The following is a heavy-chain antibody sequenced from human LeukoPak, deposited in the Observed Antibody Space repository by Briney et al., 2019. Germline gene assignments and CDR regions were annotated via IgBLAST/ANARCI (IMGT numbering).Heavy chain of an antibody. D-gene: IGHD3-16*01. J-gene: IGHJ3*01. CDR2: IMGGGRVI. Sequence: GGSLRLSCEASEFTFSTYEMNWVRQAPGKGLGWIAYIMGGGRVIYYKDSVKGRFIISRDNAKKSLFLQMNSLRVEDTAVYYCWGADKTGPETFDVWGLGTMVTVSS. V-gene: IGHV3-48*03. CDR1: EFTFSTYE. CDR3: WGADKTGPETFDV.